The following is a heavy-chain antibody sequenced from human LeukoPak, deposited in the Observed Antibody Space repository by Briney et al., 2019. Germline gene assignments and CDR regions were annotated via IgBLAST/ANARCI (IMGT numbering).Heavy chain of an antibody. J-gene: IGHJ4*02. V-gene: IGHV3-33*01. CDR3: ARPLQRLVPSFDY. D-gene: IGHD6-13*01. Sequence: GGSLRLSCAASGFTFSSYGMHWVRQAPGKGLEWVAVIWYDGSNKYYADSVKGRFTISRDNSKNTLYLQMNSLRAEDTAVYYCARPLQRLVPSFDYWGQGTLVTVSS. CDR1: GFTFSSYG. CDR2: IWYDGSNK.